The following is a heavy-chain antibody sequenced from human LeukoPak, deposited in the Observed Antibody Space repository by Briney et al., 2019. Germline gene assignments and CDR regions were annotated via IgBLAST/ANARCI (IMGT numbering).Heavy chain of an antibody. CDR3: ARDHYYDSSGYTLDY. Sequence: PGGSLRLSCAASGFTFGDYYMSWIRQAPGKGLEWVSYISSSGSTIYYADSVKGRFTISRDNAKNSLYLQMNSLRAEDTAVYYCARDHYYDSSGYTLDYWGQGTLVTVSS. CDR2: ISSSGSTI. CDR1: GFTFGDYY. V-gene: IGHV3-11*01. D-gene: IGHD3-22*01. J-gene: IGHJ4*02.